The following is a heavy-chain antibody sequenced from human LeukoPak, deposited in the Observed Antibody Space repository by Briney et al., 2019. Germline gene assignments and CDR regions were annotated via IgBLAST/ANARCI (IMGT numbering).Heavy chain of an antibody. CDR2: ITNSGSSI. Sequence: PGGSLRLSCAASGFTFSSYELNWVRQAPGKGLEWLSHITNSGSSIHYADSVKGRFTISRDNAKNSLYLQMNSLRAEDTAVYYCATTRDGPFAYWGQGTLVTVSS. CDR1: GFTFSSYE. CDR3: ATTRDGPFAY. D-gene: IGHD5-24*01. V-gene: IGHV3-48*03. J-gene: IGHJ4*02.